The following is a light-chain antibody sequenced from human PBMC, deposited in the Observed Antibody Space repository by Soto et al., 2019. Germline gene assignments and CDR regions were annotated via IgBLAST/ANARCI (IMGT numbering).Light chain of an antibody. CDR2: VNSGGSH. CDR3: QTWGTGSAFVV. J-gene: IGLJ7*01. Sequence: QPVLTQSPSASASLGASVKLTCTLSSGHSNYAIAWYQQQPEKGPRYLMKVNSGGSHIKGDGIPDRFSGSSSGAERYLFISSLQSEDEADYYCQTWGTGSAFVVFGGGTKLTVL. V-gene: IGLV4-69*01. CDR1: SGHSNYA.